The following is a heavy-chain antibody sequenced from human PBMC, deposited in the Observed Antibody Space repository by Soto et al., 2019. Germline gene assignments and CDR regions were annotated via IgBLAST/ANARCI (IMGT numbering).Heavy chain of an antibody. J-gene: IGHJ4*02. CDR2: MNPNSGNT. V-gene: IGHV1-8*01. Sequence: VQLVQSGAEVKKPGASVKVSCKASGYTFTSYDINWVRQATGQGLEWMGWMNPNSGNTVYAQKFQGRVTMTRNTSLSTAYMELSSLRSEDTAVYYCAREKSSGYYYDYWGQGTLVTVAS. D-gene: IGHD3-22*01. CDR3: AREKSSGYYYDY. CDR1: GYTFTSYD.